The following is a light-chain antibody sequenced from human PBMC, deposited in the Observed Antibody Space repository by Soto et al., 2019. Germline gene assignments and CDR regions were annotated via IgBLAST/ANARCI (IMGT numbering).Light chain of an antibody. CDR2: EGT. V-gene: IGLV2-23*01. J-gene: IGLJ2*01. Sequence: ALTQPASVSGSPGQSITISCTGTSSDVGSYNLVSWYRQHPGTAPKLIIHEGTKRPSGVSSRFSGSKSGNTASLTISGLQAEDEADYYCCSYAGSSTPVLFGGGTKVTVL. CDR3: CSYAGSSTPVL. CDR1: SSDVGSYNL.